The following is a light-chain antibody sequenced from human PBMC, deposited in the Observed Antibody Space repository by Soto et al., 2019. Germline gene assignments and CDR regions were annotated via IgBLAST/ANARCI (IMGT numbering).Light chain of an antibody. CDR1: SSDVGGYNY. CDR2: EVS. J-gene: IGLJ2*01. V-gene: IGLV2-8*01. Sequence: QSVLTQPPSASGSPGQSVTISCTGTSSDVGGYNYVSWYQQHPGKAPKLMIYEVSKRPSGVPDRFSGSKSGNTAPPTVSGLQAEDEADYYCSSYAGSNNLGVFGGGTKLTVL. CDR3: SSYAGSNNLGV.